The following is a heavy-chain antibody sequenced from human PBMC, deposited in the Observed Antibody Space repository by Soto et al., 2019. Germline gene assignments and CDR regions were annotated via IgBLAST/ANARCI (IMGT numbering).Heavy chain of an antibody. V-gene: IGHV1-69*13. Sequence: SLKLSCKDSGGTFSRYAIGWGRQATGQGLEWMGGIIPIFGTANYAQKCQGRVTITADESTSTAYMELSSLGSEDTAVYYCARGRALLGYFDYWGQGTLVTVSS. J-gene: IGHJ4*02. CDR2: IIPIFGTA. D-gene: IGHD3-3*02. CDR3: ARGRALLGYFDY. CDR1: GGTFSRYA.